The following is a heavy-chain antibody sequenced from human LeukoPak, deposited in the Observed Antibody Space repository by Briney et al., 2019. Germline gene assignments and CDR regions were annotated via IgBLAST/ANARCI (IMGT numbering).Heavy chain of an antibody. Sequence: SETLSLTCTVSGGSISSSSYYWGWIRQPPGKGLEWIGSIYYSGSTYYNPSLKSRVTISVDTSKNQFSLKLSSVTAADTAVYYCARQKVSYYYDSSGYYTHRGRFDYWGQGTLVTVSS. D-gene: IGHD3-22*01. V-gene: IGHV4-39*01. CDR2: IYYSGST. J-gene: IGHJ4*02. CDR3: ARQKVSYYYDSSGYYTHRGRFDY. CDR1: GGSISSSSYY.